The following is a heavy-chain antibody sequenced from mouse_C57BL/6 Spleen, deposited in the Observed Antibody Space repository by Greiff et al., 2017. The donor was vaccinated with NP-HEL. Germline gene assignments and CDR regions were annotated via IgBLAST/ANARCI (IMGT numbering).Heavy chain of an antibody. CDR3: ARDYYGSSGFAY. D-gene: IGHD1-1*01. CDR2: INPSSGYT. J-gene: IGHJ3*01. Sequence: HVQLQQSGAELARPGASVKMSCKASGYTFTSYTMHWVKQRPGQGLEWIGYINPSSGYTKYNQKFKDKATLTADKSSSTAYMQLSSLTSEDSAVYYCARDYYGSSGFAYWGQGTLVTVSA. V-gene: IGHV1-4*01. CDR1: GYTFTSYT.